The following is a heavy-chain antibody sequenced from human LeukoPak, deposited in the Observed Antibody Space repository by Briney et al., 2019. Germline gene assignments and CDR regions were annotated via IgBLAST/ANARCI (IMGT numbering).Heavy chain of an antibody. CDR2: INPNSGGT. J-gene: IGHJ4*02. CDR1: GYTFTGYY. D-gene: IGHD3-22*01. CDR3: AGAEIYYDSSGYYFY. V-gene: IGHV1-2*06. Sequence: ASVKVSCKASGYTFTGYYMHWMRQAPGQGLEWMGRINPNSGGTNYAQKFQGRVTMTRDTSISTAYMELSRLRSDDTAVYYCAGAEIYYDSSGYYFYWGQGTLVTVSS.